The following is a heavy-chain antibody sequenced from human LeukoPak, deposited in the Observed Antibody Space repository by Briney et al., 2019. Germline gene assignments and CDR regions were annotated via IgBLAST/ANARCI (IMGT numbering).Heavy chain of an antibody. D-gene: IGHD2-2*01. V-gene: IGHV3-21*01. CDR3: ARPQLPAAPNTRYYYYYYMDV. J-gene: IGHJ6*03. CDR2: ISSSSSYI. Sequence: PGGSLRLSCAASGFTFSSYSMNWVRQAPGKGLEWVSSISSSSSYIYYADSVKGRFTISRDNAKNSLYLQMNSLRAEDTAVYYCARPQLPAAPNTRYYYYYYMDVWGKGTTVTVSS. CDR1: GFTFSSYS.